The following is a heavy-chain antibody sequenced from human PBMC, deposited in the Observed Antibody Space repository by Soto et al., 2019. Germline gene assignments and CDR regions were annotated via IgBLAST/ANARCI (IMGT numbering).Heavy chain of an antibody. D-gene: IGHD3-22*01. CDR2: IYPGDSDT. Sequence: PGESLKISCKGSGYSFSSHWIGWVRQMPGKGLEWMGIIYPGDSDTRYSPSVQGQVTMSADKSISTAYLQWSSLKASDTAMYYCGIIDDSSGLGWFDPWGQGTLVTVSS. CDR3: GIIDDSSGLGWFDP. J-gene: IGHJ5*02. CDR1: GYSFSSHW. V-gene: IGHV5-51*01.